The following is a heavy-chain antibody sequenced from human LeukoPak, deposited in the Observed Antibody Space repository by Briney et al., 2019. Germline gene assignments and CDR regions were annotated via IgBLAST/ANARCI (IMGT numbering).Heavy chain of an antibody. CDR2: IYHSGST. J-gene: IGHJ6*03. Sequence: SGILSPTCAVSGGSISSSNWWSWVRQPPGKGLEWIGEIYHSGSTNYNPSLKSRVTISVDKSKNQFSLKLSSVTAADTAVHYCARVPSYCSSTSCYLYYYMDVWGKGTTVTVSS. CDR3: ARVPSYCSSTSCYLYYYMDV. CDR1: GGSISSSNW. D-gene: IGHD2-2*01. V-gene: IGHV4-4*02.